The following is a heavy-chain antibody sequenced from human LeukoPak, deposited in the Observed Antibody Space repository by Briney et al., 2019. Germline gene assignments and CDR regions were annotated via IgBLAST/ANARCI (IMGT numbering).Heavy chain of an antibody. CDR1: GFTFSSYA. CDR3: ARDPSGSYLGGFDY. J-gene: IGHJ4*02. Sequence: GGSLRLSCAASGFTFSSYAMSWVRQAPGKGLEWVSAISGSGGSTYYADSVKGRFTISRDNSKNTLYLQMNSLRAEDTAVYYCARDPSGSYLGGFDYWGQGTLVTVSS. D-gene: IGHD1-26*01. V-gene: IGHV3-23*01. CDR2: ISGSGGST.